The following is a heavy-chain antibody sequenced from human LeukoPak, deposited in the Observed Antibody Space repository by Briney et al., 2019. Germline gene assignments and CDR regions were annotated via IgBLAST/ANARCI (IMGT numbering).Heavy chain of an antibody. CDR1: GFTFSNYA. Sequence: GESLRLSCAASGFTFSNYAMSWVRQAPGKGLEWVSAITYSGSSTYYADSVKGRCTISRDNSKNTLYLQINSLRAEDTAVYYCALNWNCDYWGQGTLVTVSS. CDR2: ITYSGSST. V-gene: IGHV3-23*01. D-gene: IGHD1-1*01. J-gene: IGHJ4*02. CDR3: ALNWNCDY.